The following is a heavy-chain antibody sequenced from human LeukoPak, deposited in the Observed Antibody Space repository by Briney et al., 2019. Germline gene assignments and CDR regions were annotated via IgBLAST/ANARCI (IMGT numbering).Heavy chain of an antibody. V-gene: IGHV4-59*01. CDR2: ISYSGST. CDR1: GGSISSYY. D-gene: IGHD3-9*01. Sequence: SETLSLTCTVSGGSISSYYWSWIRQPPGKGLEWIGYISYSGSTNYNPSLKSRVTISVDTSKNQFSLKLSSVTAADTAVYYCARQALAGYLPTPFDIWGQGTMVTVSS. J-gene: IGHJ3*02. CDR3: ARQALAGYLPTPFDI.